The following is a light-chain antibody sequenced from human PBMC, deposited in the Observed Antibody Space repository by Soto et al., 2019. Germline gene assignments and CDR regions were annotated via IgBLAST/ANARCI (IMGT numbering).Light chain of an antibody. CDR2: EAS. CDR3: CSLTNGATWV. Sequence: QSALTQPASVSGSPGQSITISCTGTNSDVGSHNFVSWYQQNPGKAPKLLLYEASKRPSGLSNRVSGSKSGSTASLTISGLQAEDEADYYCCSLTNGATWVFGGGTKLTVL. J-gene: IGLJ3*02. CDR1: NSDVGSHNF. V-gene: IGLV2-23*01.